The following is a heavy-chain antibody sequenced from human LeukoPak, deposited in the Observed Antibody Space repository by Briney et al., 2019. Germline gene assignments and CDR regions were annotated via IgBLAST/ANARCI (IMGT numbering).Heavy chain of an antibody. D-gene: IGHD3-22*01. Sequence: SETLSLTCTVSGGSISSYYWSWIRQPAGKGLEWIGRIHTSGSINYNPSLKSRVTMSVDTSKNQFSLKLSSVTAAATAVYYCARDKYYYDSSGYYYFDYWGHGTLVTVSS. CDR2: IHTSGSI. CDR3: ARDKYYYDSSGYYYFDY. CDR1: GGSISSYY. V-gene: IGHV4-4*07. J-gene: IGHJ4*01.